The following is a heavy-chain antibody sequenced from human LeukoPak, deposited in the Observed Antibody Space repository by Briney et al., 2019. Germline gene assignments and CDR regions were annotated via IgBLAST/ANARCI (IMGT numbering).Heavy chain of an antibody. V-gene: IGHV3-30-3*01. CDR1: GVTFSSYA. Sequence: QPGVSLRLSCAASGVTFSSYAMHWVRQAPGKGLEWVAVISYDGSNKYYADSVKGRFTISRDNSKNTLYLQMNSLRAEDTAVYYCARDSTAPFDYWGQGTLVTISS. CDR2: ISYDGSNK. CDR3: ARDSTAPFDY. J-gene: IGHJ4*02.